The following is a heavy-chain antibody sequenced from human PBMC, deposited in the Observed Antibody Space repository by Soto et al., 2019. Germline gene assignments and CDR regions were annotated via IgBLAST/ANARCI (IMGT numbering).Heavy chain of an antibody. J-gene: IGHJ4*02. CDR1: GGTFSSYA. V-gene: IGHV1-69*06. D-gene: IGHD1-20*01. CDR2: IIPIFGTA. Sequence: SVKVSCKASGGTFSSYAISWVRQAPGQGLEWMGGIIPIFGTANYAQKFQGRVTITADKSTSTAYMELSSLRSEDTAVYYCARDSDLTGTGDYWGQGTLVTVSS. CDR3: ARDSDLTGTGDY.